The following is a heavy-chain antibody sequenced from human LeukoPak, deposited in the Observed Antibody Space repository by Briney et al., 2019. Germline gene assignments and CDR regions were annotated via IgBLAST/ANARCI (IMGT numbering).Heavy chain of an antibody. D-gene: IGHD3-22*01. V-gene: IGHV4-59*06. Sequence: SETLSLTCTVSGGSISSYYWSWIRQHPGKGLEWIGYIYYSGSTYYNPSLKSRVTISVDTSKNQFSLKLSSVTAADTAVYYCARVLYDSSGYSHFDYWGQGTLVTVSS. CDR2: IYYSGST. CDR1: GGSISSYY. J-gene: IGHJ4*02. CDR3: ARVLYDSSGYSHFDY.